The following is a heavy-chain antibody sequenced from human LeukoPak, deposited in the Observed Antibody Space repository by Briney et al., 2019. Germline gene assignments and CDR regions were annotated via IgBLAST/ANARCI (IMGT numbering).Heavy chain of an antibody. V-gene: IGHV3-11*04. D-gene: IGHD6-13*01. CDR2: ISRSSTTI. CDR3: ARAGYSSSWYVY. J-gene: IGHJ4*02. CDR1: GFTFSDYY. Sequence: EGSLRLSCAASGFTFSDYYMSWIRQAPGKGLEWVSYISRSSTTIYYADSVKGRFTISRDNAKNSLYLQMNSLRAEDTAVYYCARAGYSSSWYVYWGQGTLVTVSS.